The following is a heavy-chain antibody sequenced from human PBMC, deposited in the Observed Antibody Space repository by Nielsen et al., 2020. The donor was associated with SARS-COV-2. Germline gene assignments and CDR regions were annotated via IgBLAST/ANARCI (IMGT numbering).Heavy chain of an antibody. J-gene: IGHJ4*02. D-gene: IGHD3-3*01. V-gene: IGHV3-9*01. CDR2: ISWNSGSI. CDR3: ARDVGYEGY. CDR1: GFTFDDYA. Sequence: SLRLSCAASGFTFDDYAMHWVRQAPGKGLEWVSGISWNSGSIGYADPVKGRFTISRDNSKNTLYLQMNSLRAEDTAVYYCARDVGYEGYWGQGTLVTVSS.